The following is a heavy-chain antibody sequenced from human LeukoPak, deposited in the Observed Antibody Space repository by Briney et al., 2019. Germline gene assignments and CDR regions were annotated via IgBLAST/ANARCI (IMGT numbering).Heavy chain of an antibody. CDR1: GGSISSYH. J-gene: IGHJ4*02. V-gene: IGHV4-59*08. CDR3: ARAYGTTVAYYFDY. D-gene: IGHD4-23*01. CDR2: IYYSGST. Sequence: PSETLSLTCTVSGGSISSYHWSWIRQPPGKGLEWIGYIYYSGSTNYNPSLKSRVTISVDTSKNQFSLKLSSVTAADTAVYYCARAYGTTVAYYFDYWGQGTLVTVSS.